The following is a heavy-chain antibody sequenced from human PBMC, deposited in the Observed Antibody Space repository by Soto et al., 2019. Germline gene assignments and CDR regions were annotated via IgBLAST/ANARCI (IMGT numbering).Heavy chain of an antibody. V-gene: IGHV3-48*01. D-gene: IGHD1-26*01. CDR2: SSSSSSTI. CDR1: GFTFSSYS. J-gene: IGHJ4*02. Sequence: EVQLVESGGGLVQPGGSLRLSCAASGFTFSSYSMNWVRPAPGKGLEWVSYSSSSSSTIYYADYVKGRFTIARDNAKNSLYLQMNSLRAEDTAVYYCARERVGSNLDYWGQGTLVTVSS. CDR3: ARERVGSNLDY.